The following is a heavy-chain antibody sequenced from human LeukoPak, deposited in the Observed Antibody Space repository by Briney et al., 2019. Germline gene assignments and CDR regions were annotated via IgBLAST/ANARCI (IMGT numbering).Heavy chain of an antibody. CDR1: GFTFSNAW. D-gene: IGHD4-17*01. J-gene: IGHJ4*02. CDR2: IKSKTDGGTT. V-gene: IGHV3-15*01. CDR3: ARDPHGDYYLDY. Sequence: GGSLRLSCAASGFTFSNAWMSWVRQAPGKGLEWVGRIKSKTDGGTTDDAAPVKGRFTISRDDSKNTLYLQMNSLKAEDTAVYYCARDPHGDYYLDYWGQGTLVTVSS.